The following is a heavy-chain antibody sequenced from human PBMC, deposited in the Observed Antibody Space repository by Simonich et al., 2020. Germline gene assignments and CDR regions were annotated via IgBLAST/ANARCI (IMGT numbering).Heavy chain of an antibody. D-gene: IGHD6-13*01. CDR1: GYSISSGYY. Sequence: QVQLQESGPGLVKPSETLSLTCAVSGYSISSGYYWGWIRQPPGKGLEWIGGIYHRGSNYNTPSLKSRVTISVDTSKNQFSLKLSSVTAADTAVYYCARVGYSNYYYYGMDVWGQGTTVTVSS. CDR3: ARVGYSNYYYYGMDV. J-gene: IGHJ6*02. CDR2: IYHRGSN. V-gene: IGHV4-38-2*01.